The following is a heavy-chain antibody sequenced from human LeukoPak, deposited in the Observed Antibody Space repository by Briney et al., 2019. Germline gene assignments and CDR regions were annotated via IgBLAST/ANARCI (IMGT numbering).Heavy chain of an antibody. Sequence: GGSLRLSCAASGFTFSSYSMNWVRQAPGKGLEWVSGTSPSGDIKYYVDSVKGRFTVSRDNSKNTLYLQINSLRDEDTAVYYCAKDDAWLQYNDWGQGTLVTVSS. CDR2: TSPSGDIK. V-gene: IGHV3-23*01. CDR1: GFTFSSYS. D-gene: IGHD5-24*01. CDR3: AKDDAWLQYND. J-gene: IGHJ4*02.